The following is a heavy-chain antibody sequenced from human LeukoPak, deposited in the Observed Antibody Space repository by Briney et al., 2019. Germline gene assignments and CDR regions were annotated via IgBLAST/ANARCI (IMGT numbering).Heavy chain of an antibody. CDR2: IYYSGST. CDR3: ARESRSSSGWCGFRPESAFDI. J-gene: IGHJ3*02. D-gene: IGHD6-19*01. V-gene: IGHV4-59*01. CDR1: GGSISSYY. Sequence: SETLSLTCTVSGGSISSYYWSWIRQPPGKGLEWIGYIYYSGSTNYNPSLKSRVTISVDTSKNQFSLKLSSVTAADTAVYYCARESRSSSGWCGFRPESAFDIWGQGTMVTVSS.